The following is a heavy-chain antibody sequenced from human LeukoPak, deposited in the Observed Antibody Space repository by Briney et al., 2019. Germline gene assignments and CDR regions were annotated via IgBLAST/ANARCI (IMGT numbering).Heavy chain of an antibody. CDR2: FDPEDGET. J-gene: IGHJ4*02. Sequence: ASVKVSCKVSGYTLTELSMHWVRQAPGKGLEWMGGFDPEDGETIYAQKFQGRVTMTEDTSTDTAYMELSSLRSEDTAVYYCARDEGVWGRPDYWGQGTLVTVSS. CDR3: ARDEGVWGRPDY. D-gene: IGHD3-16*01. V-gene: IGHV1-24*01. CDR1: GYTLTELS.